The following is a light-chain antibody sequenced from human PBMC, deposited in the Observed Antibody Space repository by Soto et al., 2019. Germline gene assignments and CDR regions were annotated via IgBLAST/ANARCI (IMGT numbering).Light chain of an antibody. CDR3: QVMRT. V-gene: IGKV3-20*01. J-gene: IGKJ1*01. CDR1: QSVSSTY. Sequence: EIVLTQSPGTLSLSPGERATLSCRASQSVSSTYFAWYQQRPGQAPRLLIHGAFNRATGIPGRFSGSGSGTDFILTNSRLEPEDFAQYYCQVMRTFGQGTRVEIK. CDR2: GAF.